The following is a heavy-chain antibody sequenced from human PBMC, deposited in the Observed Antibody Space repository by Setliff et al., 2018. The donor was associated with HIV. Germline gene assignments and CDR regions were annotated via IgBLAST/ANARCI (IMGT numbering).Heavy chain of an antibody. CDR1: GGSISSGSYY. D-gene: IGHD6-19*01. CDR2: IYHSGST. V-gene: IGHV4-39*07. CDR3: ARGLSSGWYGYWYFDL. Sequence: SETLSLTCTVSGGSISSGSYYWSWIRQPPGKGLEWIGNIYHSGSTYYNPSLRSRVTISVDTSKNQFSLKLSSVTAADTAVYYCARGLSSGWYGYWYFDLWGRGTLVTVS. J-gene: IGHJ2*01.